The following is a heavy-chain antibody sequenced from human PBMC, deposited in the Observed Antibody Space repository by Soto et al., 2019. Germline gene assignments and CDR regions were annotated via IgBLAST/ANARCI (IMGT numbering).Heavy chain of an antibody. V-gene: IGHV4-59*01. J-gene: IGHJ4*02. CDR2: IYNTDTGST. CDR1: GGSIYSYY. Sequence: QVQLQESGPGLVKPSESLSRTCSVSGGSIYSYYCTWIRQAPGKGLEWIGYIYNTDTGSTNYNPSLKSRVTISRDMSKNQFSLKLTSVTAADTAVYYCVRGSHLDDWGQGALVTVSS. CDR3: VRGSHLDD.